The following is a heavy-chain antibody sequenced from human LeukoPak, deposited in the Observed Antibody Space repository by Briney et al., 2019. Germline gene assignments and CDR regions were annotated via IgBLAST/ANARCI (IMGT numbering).Heavy chain of an antibody. D-gene: IGHD6-6*01. V-gene: IGHV1-2*02. Sequence: ASVKVSCKASGYPFTAYYMHWVRQAPGQGLEWMGWINPNSGGTKYAQKFQGRVTMTRDTSISTAYMELSRLTSDDTAVYYCARTLEHSSSSDYWGQGTLVTVSS. J-gene: IGHJ4*02. CDR2: INPNSGGT. CDR3: ARTLEHSSSSDY. CDR1: GYPFTAYY.